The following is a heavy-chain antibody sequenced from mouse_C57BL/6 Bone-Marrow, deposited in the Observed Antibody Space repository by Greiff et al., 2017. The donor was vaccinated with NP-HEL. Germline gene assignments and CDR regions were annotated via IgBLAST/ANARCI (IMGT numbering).Heavy chain of an antibody. D-gene: IGHD5-5*01. J-gene: IGHJ4*01. CDR3: TTEGLPPMDY. CDR1: GFNIKDDY. V-gene: IGHV14-4*01. CDR2: IDPENGDT. Sequence: VQLKESGAELVRPGASVKLSCTASGFNIKDDYMHWVKQRPEQGLEWIGWIDPENGDTEYASKFQGKATITADTSSNTAYLQLSSLTSEDTAVYYCTTEGLPPMDYWGQGTSVTVSS.